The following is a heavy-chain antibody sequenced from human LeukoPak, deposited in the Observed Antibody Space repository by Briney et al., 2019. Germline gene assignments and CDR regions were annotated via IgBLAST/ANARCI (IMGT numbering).Heavy chain of an antibody. CDR2: IFTSGTT. J-gene: IGHJ5*02. CDR3: ARLRGATVAHNWFDP. D-gene: IGHD6-19*01. Sequence: SETLSLTCTVSGGSISNYYWSWIRQPAGKGLEWIGRIFTSGTTNYNPSLKSRVTMSADTSKNQCSLRLSSVTAADTAVYYCARLRGATVAHNWFDPWGQGTLVTVSS. CDR1: GGSISNYY. V-gene: IGHV4-4*07.